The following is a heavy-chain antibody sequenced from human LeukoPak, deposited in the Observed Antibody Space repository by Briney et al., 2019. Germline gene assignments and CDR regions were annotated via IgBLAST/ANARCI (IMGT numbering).Heavy chain of an antibody. Sequence: ASVKVSCKASGYTFISYGISWVRQAPGQGLEWMGWISTYNGNTNYAQKLQGRVTMTTDTSTSTAYMELRSLRSDDTAVYYCARVFVPTVTYYFDYWGQGTLVTVSS. CDR1: GYTFISYG. CDR3: ARVFVPTVTYYFDY. CDR2: ISTYNGNT. D-gene: IGHD4-17*01. J-gene: IGHJ4*02. V-gene: IGHV1-18*01.